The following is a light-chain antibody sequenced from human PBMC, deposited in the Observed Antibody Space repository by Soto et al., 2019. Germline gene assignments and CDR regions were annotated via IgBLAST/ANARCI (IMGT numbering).Light chain of an antibody. Sequence: QSALTQPRSVSGSPGQSVTISCTGTSSDVGGYNYVSWYQQHPGKAPKLMIYDVSKRPSGVPDRFSGSKSGNTASLTISGLQAEDEADYYCCSYAGSYTFGVFGTGTTLTVL. CDR3: CSYAGSYTFGV. J-gene: IGLJ1*01. CDR1: SSDVGGYNY. CDR2: DVS. V-gene: IGLV2-11*01.